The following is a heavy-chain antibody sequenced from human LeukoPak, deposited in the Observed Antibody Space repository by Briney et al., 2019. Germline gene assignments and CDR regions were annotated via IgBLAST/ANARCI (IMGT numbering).Heavy chain of an antibody. CDR3: ARWVATPYNWFDP. Sequence: GESLKISCKGSGYSFTSYWIGWVRQMPGKGLEWMGIIYPGDSDTRYSPSLQGQVTISADKSISTAYLQWSSLKASDTAMYYCARWVATPYNWFDPWGQGTLVTVSS. CDR2: IYPGDSDT. CDR1: GYSFTSYW. J-gene: IGHJ5*02. V-gene: IGHV5-51*01. D-gene: IGHD5-12*01.